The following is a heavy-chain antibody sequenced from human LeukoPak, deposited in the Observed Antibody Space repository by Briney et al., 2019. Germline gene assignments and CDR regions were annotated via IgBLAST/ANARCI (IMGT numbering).Heavy chain of an antibody. CDR3: AKGTNYGMDV. CDR2: ISYDGSNK. J-gene: IGHJ6*02. Sequence: GGSLRLSCAASGFTFSSYGMHWVRQAPGKGLEWVAVISYDGSNKYYADSVKGRFTISRDNSKNTLYLQMNSLRAEDTAVYYCAKGTNYGMDVRGQGTTVTVSS. V-gene: IGHV3-30*18. D-gene: IGHD2-8*01. CDR1: GFTFSSYG.